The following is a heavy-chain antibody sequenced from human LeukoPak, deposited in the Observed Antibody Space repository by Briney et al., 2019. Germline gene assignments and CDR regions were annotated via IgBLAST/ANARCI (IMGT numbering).Heavy chain of an antibody. CDR3: AKDHSSAWDYFYYGMNV. Sequence: GGSLRLSCAASGFTFSNYGMHWVRQAPGKGLEWVAIIWYDGSNKYYADSVKGRFTISRDNSKNTLYLQMNSLRGEDTAVYYCAKDHSSAWDYFYYGMNVWGQGTTVTVSS. D-gene: IGHD6-19*01. J-gene: IGHJ6*02. CDR2: IWYDGSNK. V-gene: IGHV3-33*06. CDR1: GFTFSNYG.